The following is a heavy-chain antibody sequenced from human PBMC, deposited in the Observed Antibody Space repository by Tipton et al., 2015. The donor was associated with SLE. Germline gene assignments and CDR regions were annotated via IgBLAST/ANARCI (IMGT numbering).Heavy chain of an antibody. Sequence: TLSLTCTVSGGSISSGSYYWSWIRQPAGKGLEWIGYIYTSGSTNYNPSLKSRVTISVDTSKNQFSLRLTSVTAADTAMYYCARDSFQHYYDLAFDIWGQGTMVTVSS. V-gene: IGHV4-61*09. CDR3: ARDSFQHYYDLAFDI. J-gene: IGHJ3*02. D-gene: IGHD3-22*01. CDR2: IYTSGST. CDR1: GGSISSGSYY.